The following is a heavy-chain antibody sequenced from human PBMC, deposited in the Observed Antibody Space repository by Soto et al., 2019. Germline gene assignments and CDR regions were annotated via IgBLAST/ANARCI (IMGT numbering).Heavy chain of an antibody. CDR3: ARGGGTGTAFDI. V-gene: IGHV4-59*01. D-gene: IGHD3-3*01. CDR2: IYYSGST. CDR1: GGSISSYY. Sequence: SETLSLTCTVSGGSISSYYWSWIRQPPGKGLEWIGYIYYSGSTNYNPSLKSRVTISVDTSKNQFSLKLSSVTAADTAVYYCARGGGTGTAFDIWGQGTMVTVSS. J-gene: IGHJ3*02.